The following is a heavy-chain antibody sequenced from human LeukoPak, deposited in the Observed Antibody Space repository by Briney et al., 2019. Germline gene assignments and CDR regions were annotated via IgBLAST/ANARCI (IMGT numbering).Heavy chain of an antibody. Sequence: PSETLSLTSTVSVGSISSYYWSCIRHPAGEGVEWIGRVYTSGSTNYNPSHTSQVTMSVDTSKNQFSLKLSSMPAADTAVYYCARDGAGGSSSWYWQGYFDYWGQGTLVTVSS. CDR1: VGSISSYY. CDR3: ARDGAGGSSSWYWQGYFDY. D-gene: IGHD6-13*01. J-gene: IGHJ4*02. CDR2: VYTSGST. V-gene: IGHV4-4*07.